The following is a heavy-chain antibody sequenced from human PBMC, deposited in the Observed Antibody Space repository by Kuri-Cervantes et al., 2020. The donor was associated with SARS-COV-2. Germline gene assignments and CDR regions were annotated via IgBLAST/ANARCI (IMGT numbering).Heavy chain of an antibody. V-gene: IGHV2-26*01. CDR2: IFSNDEK. J-gene: IGHJ5*02. Sequence: SGPTLVKPTETLTLTCTVSGFSLSNARMGVGWIRQPPGKALEWLAHIFSNDEKSYSTSLKSRLTISKDTSKSQVVLTMTNMDPVDTATYYCARIPDIVVVPAAIPWFDPWGQGTLVTCYS. D-gene: IGHD2-2*02. CDR1: GFSLSNARMG. CDR3: ARIPDIVVVPAAIPWFDP.